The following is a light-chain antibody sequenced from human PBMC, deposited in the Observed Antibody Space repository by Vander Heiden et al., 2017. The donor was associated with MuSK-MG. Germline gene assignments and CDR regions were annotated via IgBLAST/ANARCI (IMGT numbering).Light chain of an antibody. CDR2: GAS. CDR1: QSVSSSF. CDR3: QQYGNSPLWT. Sequence: EIVLTQSPGTLSLSPGERATLSCRASQSVSSSFLSWYQQKPGQAPRLLIYGASSRATGIPDRFSGSAYGTDFTLTISRREPEDFAVYYCQQYGNSPLWTFGQGTKVEIK. V-gene: IGKV3-20*01. J-gene: IGKJ1*01.